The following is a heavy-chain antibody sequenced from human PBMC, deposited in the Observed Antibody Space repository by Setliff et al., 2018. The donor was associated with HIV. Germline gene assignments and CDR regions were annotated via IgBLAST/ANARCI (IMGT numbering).Heavy chain of an antibody. J-gene: IGHJ4*02. CDR2: IYYSGST. CDR1: GGSISSSSYY. Sequence: LSLTCTVSGGSISSSSYYWGWIRQPPGKGLEWIGSIYYSGSTYYNPSLKSRVTISVDTSKNQFSLNLSSVTVADTAVYYCARHISDFWSNYQTPFDYWGQGTLVTVSS. V-gene: IGHV4-39*01. D-gene: IGHD3-3*01. CDR3: ARHISDFWSNYQTPFDY.